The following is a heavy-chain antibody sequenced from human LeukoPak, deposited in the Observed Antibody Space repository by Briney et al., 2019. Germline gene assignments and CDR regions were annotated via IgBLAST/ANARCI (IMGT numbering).Heavy chain of an antibody. CDR3: AKVLSTIFGVVRYDAFDI. J-gene: IGHJ3*02. CDR1: GGSISSSSYY. Sequence: SETLSLTCTVSGGSISSSSYYWGWIRQPPGKGLEWIGSIYYSGSTYYNPSLKSRVTISVDTSKNQFSLKLSSVTAADTAVYYCAKVLSTIFGVVRYDAFDIWGQGTMVTVSS. CDR2: IYYSGST. V-gene: IGHV4-39*07. D-gene: IGHD3-3*01.